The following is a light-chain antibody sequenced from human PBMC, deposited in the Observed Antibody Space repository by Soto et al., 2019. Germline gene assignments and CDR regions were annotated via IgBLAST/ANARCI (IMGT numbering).Light chain of an antibody. CDR1: SSDVGGYNY. Sequence: QSVLTQPASVSGSPGQSITISCTGTSSDVGGYNYVSWYQQHPGKVPKLMIYEVTNRPSGVSNRFSGSKSGNTASLTISGLQAEDEADYYCSSYTSSRTWVFGGGTKLTVL. CDR3: SSYTSSRTWV. CDR2: EVT. J-gene: IGLJ3*02. V-gene: IGLV2-14*01.